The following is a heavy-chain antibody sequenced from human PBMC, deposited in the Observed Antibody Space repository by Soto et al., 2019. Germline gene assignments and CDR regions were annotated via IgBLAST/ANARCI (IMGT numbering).Heavy chain of an antibody. D-gene: IGHD3-16*01. V-gene: IGHV4-61*01. CDR2: IYYIGTT. Sequence: QVQLQESGPGLVKPSETLSLTCSVSDGSVNTGNYYWSWIRQPPGKGLEWIGHIYYIGTTNYNPSLKSGATISVNTSKNQFSLKVTSVTAADTAVYFCAREEKQLSRYGGDFDYWGQGILVTVSS. CDR1: DGSVNTGNYY. CDR3: AREEKQLSRYGGDFDY. J-gene: IGHJ4*02.